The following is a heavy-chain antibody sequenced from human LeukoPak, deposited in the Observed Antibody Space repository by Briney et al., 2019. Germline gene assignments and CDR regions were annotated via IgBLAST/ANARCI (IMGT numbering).Heavy chain of an antibody. J-gene: IGHJ2*01. Sequence: SETLSLTCTVSGGSISSGGYSWSWIRQPPGKGLEWIGYIYHSGSTYYNPSLKSRVTISVDRSKNQFSLKLSSVTAADTAVYYCAREYDRYFDLWGRGTLVTVSS. CDR2: IYHSGST. CDR1: GGSISSGGYS. CDR3: AREYDRYFDL. V-gene: IGHV4-30-2*01. D-gene: IGHD1-1*01.